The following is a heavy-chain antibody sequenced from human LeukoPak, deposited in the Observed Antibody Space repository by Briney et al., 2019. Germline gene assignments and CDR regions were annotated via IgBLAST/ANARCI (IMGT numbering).Heavy chain of an antibody. CDR2: ISSSGSTI. J-gene: IGHJ6*04. CDR3: GRPQPGYYYGMDV. Sequence: GGSLRLSCAASGFTFSSYEMNWVRQAPGKGLEWVSYISSSGSTIYYADSVKGRFTISRDNAKNSLYLQMNSLRAEDTAVYYCGRPQPGYYYGMDVWGKGTTVTVSS. CDR1: GFTFSSYE. V-gene: IGHV3-48*03.